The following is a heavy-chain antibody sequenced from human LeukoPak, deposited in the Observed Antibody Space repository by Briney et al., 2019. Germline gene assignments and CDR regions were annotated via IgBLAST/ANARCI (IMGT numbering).Heavy chain of an antibody. CDR1: GGSISSFY. CDR2: MYNSGST. Sequence: PSETLSLTCTVSGGSISSFYWSWIRQPPGKGLEWIGYMYNSGSTNYNPSLKSRVTISVDTSKNQFSLKLSSVTAADTAVYYCARGGNSGAFDIWGQGTMDSVSS. D-gene: IGHD4-23*01. J-gene: IGHJ3*02. V-gene: IGHV4-59*01. CDR3: ARGGNSGAFDI.